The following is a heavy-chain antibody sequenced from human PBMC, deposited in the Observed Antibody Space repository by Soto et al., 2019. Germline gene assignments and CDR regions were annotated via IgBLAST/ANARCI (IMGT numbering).Heavy chain of an antibody. CDR1: GFTVSSNY. CDR2: IYSGGST. J-gene: IGHJ3*02. D-gene: IGHD3-22*01. Sequence: GGSLRLSCAASGFTVSSNYMSWVRQAPGKGLEWVSVIYSGGSTYYADSVKGRFTISRDNSKNTLYLQMNSLRAEDTAVYYCARYGYYDSSGYSLSNAFDIWGQGTMVTVSS. CDR3: ARYGYYDSSGYSLSNAFDI. V-gene: IGHV3-53*01.